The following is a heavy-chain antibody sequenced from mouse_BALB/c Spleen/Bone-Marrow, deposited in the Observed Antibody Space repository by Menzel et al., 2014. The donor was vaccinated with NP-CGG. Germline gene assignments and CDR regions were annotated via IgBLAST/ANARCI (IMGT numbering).Heavy chain of an antibody. CDR3: ARSTTVVATNFDY. CDR2: IYPGDGDT. J-gene: IGHJ2*01. CDR1: GYAFXSYW. Sequence: QVQLKQSGAELVRPGSSVKISCKASGYAFXSYWMNWVKQRPGQGLEWIGQIYPGDGDTNYNGKFKGKATLTADKSSSTAYMQLSSLTSEDSAVYFCARSTTVVATNFDYWGQGTTLTVSS. V-gene: IGHV1-80*01. D-gene: IGHD1-1*01.